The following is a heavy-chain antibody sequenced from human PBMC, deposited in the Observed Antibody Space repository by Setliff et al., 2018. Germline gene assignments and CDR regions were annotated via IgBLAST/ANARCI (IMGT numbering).Heavy chain of an antibody. V-gene: IGHV3-21*01. CDR2: ITSSSDNI. CDR3: ATDWSRGDSGNYLRLDY. D-gene: IGHD3-10*01. CDR1: GLTFSTSS. Sequence: GSLRLSCAASGLTFSTSSMNWVRQAPGKGLEWVSSITSSSDNIYYADSVKGRFTISRDNFKSTLYLQMNTLKAEDTAVYYCATDWSRGDSGNYLRLDYWGPGTLVTVSS. J-gene: IGHJ4*02.